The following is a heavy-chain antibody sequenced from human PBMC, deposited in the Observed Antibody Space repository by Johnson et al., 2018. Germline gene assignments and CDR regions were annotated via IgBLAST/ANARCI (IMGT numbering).Heavy chain of an antibody. CDR2: IRSKAYGGTT. CDR3: TRERDYSGGDAFDI. V-gene: IGHV3-49*03. Sequence: VQLVESGGGLVQPGRSLRLSCTASGFTFGDYAMSWFRQAPGKGLEWVGFIRSKAYGGTTAYAASVKGRFTISRDDSKSIAYLQMNILKTEDTAVYYCTRERDYSGGDAFDIWGQGTMVTVSS. CDR1: GFTFGDYA. D-gene: IGHD6-19*01. J-gene: IGHJ3*02.